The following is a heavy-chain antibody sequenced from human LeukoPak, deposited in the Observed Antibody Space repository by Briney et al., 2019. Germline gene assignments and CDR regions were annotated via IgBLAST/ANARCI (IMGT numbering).Heavy chain of an antibody. Sequence: GGSLRLSCAASGFTFSDYYMSWIRQAPGKGLEWVSYISSSGSTIYYADSVKGRFTISRDNAKNSLYLQMNSLRAEDTAVYYCATRGDILTGYYRNDYWGQGTLVTVSS. V-gene: IGHV3-11*04. J-gene: IGHJ4*02. CDR3: ATRGDILTGYYRNDY. CDR1: GFTFSDYY. CDR2: ISSSGSTI. D-gene: IGHD3-9*01.